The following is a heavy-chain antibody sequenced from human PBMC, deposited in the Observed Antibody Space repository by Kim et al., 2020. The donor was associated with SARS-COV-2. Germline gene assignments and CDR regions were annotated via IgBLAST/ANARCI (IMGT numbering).Heavy chain of an antibody. D-gene: IGHD6-13*01. Sequence: SYAQKCQGRVTMTRDTSTSTVYMELSSLGSEDTAVYYCASSAAAGYYFDYWGQGTLVTVSS. J-gene: IGHJ4*02. CDR3: ASSAAAGYYFDY. V-gene: IGHV1-46*01.